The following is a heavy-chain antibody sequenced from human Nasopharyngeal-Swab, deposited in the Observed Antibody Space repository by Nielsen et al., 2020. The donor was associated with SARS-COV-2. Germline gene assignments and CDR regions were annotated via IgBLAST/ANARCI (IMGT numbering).Heavy chain of an antibody. CDR3: AKGGYSGYDPLGMDV. CDR2: ISYDGSNK. Sequence: VRQAPGKGLEWVAVISYDGSNKYYADSVKGRFTISRDNSKNTLYLQMNSLRAEDTAVYYCAKGGYSGYDPLGMDVWGQGTTGTVSS. V-gene: IGHV3-30*18. J-gene: IGHJ6*02. D-gene: IGHD5-12*01.